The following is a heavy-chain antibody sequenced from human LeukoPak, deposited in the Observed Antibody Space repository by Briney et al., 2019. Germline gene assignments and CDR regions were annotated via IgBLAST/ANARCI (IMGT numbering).Heavy chain of an antibody. J-gene: IGHJ5*02. CDR1: GGTFSSYA. V-gene: IGHV1-69*13. D-gene: IGHD6-19*01. CDR2: IIPIFGTA. Sequence: GASVKVSCKASGGTFSSYAISWVRQAPGQGLEWKGGIIPIFGTANYAQKFQGRVTITADESTSTAYMELSSLRSEDTTVYYCARDAGYSSGWYSDPWGQGTLVTVSS. CDR3: ARDAGYSSGWYSDP.